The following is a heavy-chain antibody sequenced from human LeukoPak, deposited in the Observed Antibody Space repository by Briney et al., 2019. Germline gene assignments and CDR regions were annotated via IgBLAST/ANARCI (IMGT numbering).Heavy chain of an antibody. CDR1: GFTFSSFG. CDR3: ARTEQWLSTGGWYWFDP. V-gene: IGHV3-64*01. D-gene: IGHD6-19*01. J-gene: IGHJ5*02. CDR2: ISNDGGST. Sequence: PGGSLRLSCAASGFTFSSFGMHWVRQAPGKGLEFVSSISNDGGSTYYGNSVKDRFTISRENSKNTLFLQMDSLIPEDMAVYYCARTEQWLSTGGWYWFDPWGQGTLVTVSS.